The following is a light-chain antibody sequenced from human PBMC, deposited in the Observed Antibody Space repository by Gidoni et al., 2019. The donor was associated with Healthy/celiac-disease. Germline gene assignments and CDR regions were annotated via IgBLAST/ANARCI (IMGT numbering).Light chain of an antibody. CDR2: DVS. CDR3: SSYTSSSTLVV. CDR1: SSDVGGYTY. V-gene: IGLV2-14*03. J-gene: IGLJ2*01. Sequence: QSALTPPSSVSGSPGQSITISCTGTSSDVGGYTYVSWYQQHPGKAPKLMIYDVSNRTSGVSNRFSGSKSGNTASLTISGLQAEDEADYYYSSYTSSSTLVVFGGGTKLTVL.